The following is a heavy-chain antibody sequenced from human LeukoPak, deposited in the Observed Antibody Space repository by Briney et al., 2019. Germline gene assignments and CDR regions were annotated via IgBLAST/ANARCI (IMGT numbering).Heavy chain of an antibody. V-gene: IGHV6-1*01. D-gene: IGHD5-18*01. CDR3: ARGLDTAIAF. CDR1: GDSVSSNSAT. Sequence: SQTLSLTCALSGDSVSSNSATWNWIRQSPSRGLECLGRIYYKSKWHSDYAVSVKSRILLNPDTSKNQFSLQLNSVTPEDTAVYFWARGLDTAIAFWGQGTLVTVSS. CDR2: IYYKSKWHS. J-gene: IGHJ4*02.